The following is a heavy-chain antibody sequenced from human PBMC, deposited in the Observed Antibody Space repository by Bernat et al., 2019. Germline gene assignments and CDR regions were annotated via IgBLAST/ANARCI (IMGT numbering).Heavy chain of an antibody. V-gene: IGHV3-23*01. J-gene: IGHJ3*02. D-gene: IGHD2-21*01. CDR1: GFTFSSYA. Sequence: EVQLLESGGGWVQPGGSLRLSCAAAGFTFSSYAMSWVRQAPGKGREWVSAISSSGGTTDYADSVKGRFTVSRDNSKNTLYLQMNSLRAEDTAVYYCAKRDLFMGYGFDIWGQGTMVTVSS. CDR3: AKRDLFMGYGFDI. CDR2: ISSSGGTT.